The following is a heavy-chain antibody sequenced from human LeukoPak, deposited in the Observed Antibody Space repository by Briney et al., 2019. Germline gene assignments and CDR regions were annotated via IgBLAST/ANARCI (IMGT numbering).Heavy chain of an antibody. D-gene: IGHD6-19*01. J-gene: IGHJ4*02. Sequence: PGGSLRLSCAASAFTFSNYGMHWVRQAPGKGLEWVAVVSYAGSTTYYADSVRGRFTISRDNSKNTLYLQMNSLRAEDTAVYYCAKEPIPMAGGYYFDYWGQGTLVTVSP. CDR2: VSYAGSTT. CDR3: AKEPIPMAGGYYFDY. V-gene: IGHV3-30*18. CDR1: AFTFSNYG.